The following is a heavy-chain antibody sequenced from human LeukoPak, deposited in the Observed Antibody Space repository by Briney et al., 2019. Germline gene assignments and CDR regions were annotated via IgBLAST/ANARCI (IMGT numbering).Heavy chain of an antibody. CDR1: GYTFTSYG. CDR3: ARELRAVTYYYYYMDV. Sequence: ASVKVSCKASGYTFTSYGINWVRQATGQGLEWMGWMNPNSGNTGYAQKFQGRVTMTRNTSISTAYMELSSLRSEDTAVYYCARELRAVTYYYYYMDVWGEGTTVTVSS. D-gene: IGHD3-10*01. V-gene: IGHV1-8*02. J-gene: IGHJ6*03. CDR2: MNPNSGNT.